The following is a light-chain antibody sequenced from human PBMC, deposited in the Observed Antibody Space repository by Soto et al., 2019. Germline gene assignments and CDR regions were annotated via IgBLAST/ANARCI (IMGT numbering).Light chain of an antibody. Sequence: QSALTQPASVSGSPGQSITISCTGTNSDVGGYNYVSWYQQHPGKAPKVMIYEVSNRPSGVSNRFSGSKSGNTASLTISGLQAEDEADYYCCSYAGGATDVFGTGTKLTVL. CDR1: NSDVGGYNY. CDR3: CSYAGGATDV. V-gene: IGLV2-14*01. CDR2: EVS. J-gene: IGLJ1*01.